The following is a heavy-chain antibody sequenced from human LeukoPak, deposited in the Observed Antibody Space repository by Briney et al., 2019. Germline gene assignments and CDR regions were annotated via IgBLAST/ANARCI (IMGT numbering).Heavy chain of an antibody. CDR2: ISTSGTTI. J-gene: IGHJ4*02. CDR3: ARAGYYFDY. CDR1: GFAFSTYE. V-gene: IGHV3-48*03. Sequence: GGSLRLSCAASGFAFSTYEVNWVRQAPGKGLEWVSYISTSGTTIYYADSVKGRFTISRDNANNSLYLQMNSLRAEDTAVYYCARAGYYFDYWGQGTLVTVSS.